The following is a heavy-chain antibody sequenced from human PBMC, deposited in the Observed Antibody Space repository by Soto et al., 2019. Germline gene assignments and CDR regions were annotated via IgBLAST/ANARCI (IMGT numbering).Heavy chain of an antibody. CDR2: ISGSGDKT. Sequence: GVPLRLSCAASGLIFSDYAMSCVRQAPGKGLECVACISGSGDKTFYADSVKGRFTISRDNSKNTVSLHMNSLRVDDTAVYLCAKDRFGIVGHVDYWGPGTLVTVS. CDR1: GLIFSDYA. D-gene: IGHD1-26*01. J-gene: IGHJ4*02. V-gene: IGHV3-23*01. CDR3: AKDRFGIVGHVDY.